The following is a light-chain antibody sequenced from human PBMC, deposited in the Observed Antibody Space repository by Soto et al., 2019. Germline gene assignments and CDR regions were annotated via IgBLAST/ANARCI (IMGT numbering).Light chain of an antibody. Sequence: LSARASQSVSSYLAWYQQKPGQAPRLLIYGASTRATGIPARFSGSGSGTEFTLTISSLQSEDFAVYYCQQYHNWWTFGQGTKVDIK. CDR1: QSVSSY. CDR3: QQYHNWWT. V-gene: IGKV3-15*01. J-gene: IGKJ1*01. CDR2: GAS.